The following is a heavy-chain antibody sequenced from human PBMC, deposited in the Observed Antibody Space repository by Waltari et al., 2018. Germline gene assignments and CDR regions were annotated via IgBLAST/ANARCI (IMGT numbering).Heavy chain of an antibody. V-gene: IGHV4-34*01. CDR1: GGSFSGYY. Sequence: QVQLQQWGAGLLKPSETLSLTCAVYGGSFSGYYWSWLRQPPGKGLEWIGEINHSGSTNYNPSLKSRVTISVDTSKNQFSLKLSSVTAADTAVYYCARRPLFWSGYYLKHPFDYWGQGTLVTVSS. D-gene: IGHD3-3*01. J-gene: IGHJ4*02. CDR2: INHSGST. CDR3: ARRPLFWSGYYLKHPFDY.